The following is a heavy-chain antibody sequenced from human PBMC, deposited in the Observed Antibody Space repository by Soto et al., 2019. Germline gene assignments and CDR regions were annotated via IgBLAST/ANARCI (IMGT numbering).Heavy chain of an antibody. CDR2: IYYTGST. CDR1: GDSISTGNSISSYF. D-gene: IGHD3-10*01. J-gene: IGHJ4*02. Sequence: QVQLQESGPGLVKPSETLSLTCTVSGDSISTGNSISSYFWSWIRQPPGKGLERIGYIYYTGSTNSNPSLKSRVTISRDTSKNQYSLRLTSVTAADTAVYFCARRVRGGSEYFDYWGQGTLVTVSS. CDR3: ARRVRGGSEYFDY. V-gene: IGHV4-61*01.